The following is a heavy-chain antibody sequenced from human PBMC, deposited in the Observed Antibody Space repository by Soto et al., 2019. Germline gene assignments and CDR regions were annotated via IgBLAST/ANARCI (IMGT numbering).Heavy chain of an antibody. D-gene: IGHD5-18*01. CDR1: GFSLSSYS. Sequence: GFRRLSCAVSGFSLSSYSINWVRQAPGKGLEWVSYISSSSSTIYYADSVKGRFTISRDNSKNSLYLQMNSLRDEDTAVYYCARDSVYSSEDSYGYIWGWNYYYGMDVWGQGTTVTVSS. CDR2: ISSSSSTI. J-gene: IGHJ6*02. V-gene: IGHV3-48*02. CDR3: ARDSVYSSEDSYGYIWGWNYYYGMDV.